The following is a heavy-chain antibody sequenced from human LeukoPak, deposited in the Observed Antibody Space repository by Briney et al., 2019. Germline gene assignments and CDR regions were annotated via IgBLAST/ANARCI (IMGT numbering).Heavy chain of an antibody. V-gene: IGHV3-21*01. CDR3: ASPGYCSSTSCYTSDDAFDI. D-gene: IGHD2-2*02. CDR1: GFTFSSYS. CDR2: ISSSSYT. Sequence: GGSLRLSCAASGFTFSSYSMNWVRQAPGKGLEWVSSISSSSYTYYAYSVKGRFNISRDNAKNSLYLQMNSLRAEDTAVYYCASPGYCSSTSCYTSDDAFDIWGQGTMVTVSS. J-gene: IGHJ3*02.